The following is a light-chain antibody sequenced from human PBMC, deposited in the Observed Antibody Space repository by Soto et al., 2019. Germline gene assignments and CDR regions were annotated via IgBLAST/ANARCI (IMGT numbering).Light chain of an antibody. CDR3: QQRSNWPPIT. V-gene: IGKV4-1*01. CDR1: QSVLYSSKNRNH. J-gene: IGKJ1*01. CDR2: WAS. Sequence: DIVMTQSPDSLAVSLGERATINCKSSQSVLYSSKNRNHLAWYQQRPGQPPKVLIYWASTRESGVPDRFSGSGSGTDFTLTISSLQAEDVAVYYCQQRSNWPPITFGQGTKVDIK.